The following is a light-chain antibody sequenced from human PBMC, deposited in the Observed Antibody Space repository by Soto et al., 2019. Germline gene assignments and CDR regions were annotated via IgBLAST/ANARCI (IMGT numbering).Light chain of an antibody. CDR2: KAS. V-gene: IGKV1-5*03. CDR3: QQSYSRVFT. J-gene: IGKJ3*01. Sequence: DIQMTQSPSTLSASVGDRVTIICRASQTISSWLAWYQQKGGQAPKLLISKASILDSGVPSRFSGSGSGTEFNLTISSLQPEDFATYYCQQSYSRVFTFGPGTKVDF. CDR1: QTISSW.